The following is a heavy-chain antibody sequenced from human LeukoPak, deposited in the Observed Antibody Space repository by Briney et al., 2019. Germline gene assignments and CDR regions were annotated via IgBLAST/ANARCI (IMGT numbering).Heavy chain of an antibody. J-gene: IGHJ5*02. Sequence: GSSVKVSCKASGGTFSSYAISWVRQAPGQGLEWMGRIIPILGIANYAQKFQGRVTITADKSTSTAYMELSSLRSEDTAVYYCARGVRVVPAANRYPHGSWFDPWGQGTLVTVSS. CDR1: GGTFSSYA. V-gene: IGHV1-69*04. CDR2: IIPILGIA. CDR3: ARGVRVVPAANRYPHGSWFDP. D-gene: IGHD2-2*01.